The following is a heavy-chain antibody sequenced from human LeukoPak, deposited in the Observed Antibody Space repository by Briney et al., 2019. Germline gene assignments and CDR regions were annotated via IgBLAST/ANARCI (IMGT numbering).Heavy chain of an antibody. Sequence: GGSLRLSCAASGFSFSSYGIHWDRQAPGKGLEWVAVISYDESYKYYADSVKGRFTISRDNSKNTLYLQMNSLRAEDTAVYYCAKDGLTGVNYYYGMDVWGKGTTVTVSS. CDR1: GFSFSSYG. CDR2: ISYDESYK. D-gene: IGHD7-27*01. J-gene: IGHJ6*04. V-gene: IGHV3-30*18. CDR3: AKDGLTGVNYYYGMDV.